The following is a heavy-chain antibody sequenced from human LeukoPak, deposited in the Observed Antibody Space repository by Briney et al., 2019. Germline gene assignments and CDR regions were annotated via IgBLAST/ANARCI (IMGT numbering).Heavy chain of an antibody. D-gene: IGHD6-19*01. Sequence: PGGSLRLSCAASGFTFSSYAMSWVRQAPGKGLEWVSAISGSGGSTYYADSVKGRFTISKDNSKNTLYLQMNSLRAEDTAVYYYAKLPGSSGWHGFYYFDYWGQGTLVTVSS. J-gene: IGHJ4*02. CDR1: GFTFSSYA. CDR2: ISGSGGST. CDR3: AKLPGSSGWHGFYYFDY. V-gene: IGHV3-23*01.